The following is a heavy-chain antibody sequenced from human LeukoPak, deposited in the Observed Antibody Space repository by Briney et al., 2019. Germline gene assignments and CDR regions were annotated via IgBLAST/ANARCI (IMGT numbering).Heavy chain of an antibody. V-gene: IGHV1-24*01. CDR3: ATDSLPYCSSTSCGPGY. D-gene: IGHD2-2*01. Sequence: ASVKVSCKVSGYTLTELSMHWVRQAPGKGLEWMGGFDPEDGETIYAQKFQGRVTMTEDTSTDTAYMELSSLRSEDTAVYYCATDSLPYCSSTSCGPGYWGQGTLVTVSS. CDR1: GYTLTELS. J-gene: IGHJ4*02. CDR2: FDPEDGET.